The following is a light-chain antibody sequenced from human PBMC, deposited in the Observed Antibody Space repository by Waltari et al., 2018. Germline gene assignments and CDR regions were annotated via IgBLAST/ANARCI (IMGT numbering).Light chain of an antibody. CDR3: SSYAGYDGDVA. Sequence: QSALTQPASVSGSPGQSITISCTGTRNDIGIYNLVPWYQQYPGKAPKLMIYDVTKRPSGVSNRFSGSKSGNTASLTISGLQAEDEADYYCSSYAGYDGDVAFGGGTKLTVV. J-gene: IGLJ3*02. V-gene: IGLV2-23*02. CDR2: DVT. CDR1: RNDIGIYNL.